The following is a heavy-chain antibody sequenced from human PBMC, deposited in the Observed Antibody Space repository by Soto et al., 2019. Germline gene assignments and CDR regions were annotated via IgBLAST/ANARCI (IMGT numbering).Heavy chain of an antibody. CDR3: ARQYGSGSYYTPDY. CDR1: GYTFTSYW. J-gene: IGHJ4*01. D-gene: IGHD3-10*01. CDR2: IYPGDSDT. V-gene: IGHV5-51*01. Sequence: ASVKVSCKASGYTFTSYWIGWVRQMPGKGLEWMGIIYPGDSDTRYSPSFQGQVTISADKSISTAYLQWSSLKASDTAMYYCARQYGSGSYYTPDYWVHGTLVTVSS.